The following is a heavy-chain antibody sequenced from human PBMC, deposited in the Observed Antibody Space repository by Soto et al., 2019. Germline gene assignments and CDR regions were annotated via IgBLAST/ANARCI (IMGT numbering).Heavy chain of an antibody. CDR2: IWYDGSDK. J-gene: IGHJ6*02. V-gene: IGHV3-33*08. CDR3: ARVSNPINYYGMDV. Sequence: GGSLRLSCAASGFTFNNYAMSWVRQVPGKGLEWVAVIWYDGSDKYYADSVKGRFTISRDNSKNTLYLQMNSLRAEDTAVYYCARVSNPINYYGMDVWGQGTTVTVSS. CDR1: GFTFNNYA.